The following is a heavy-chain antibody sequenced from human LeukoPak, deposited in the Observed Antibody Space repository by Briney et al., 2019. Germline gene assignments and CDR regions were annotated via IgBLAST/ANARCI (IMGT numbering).Heavy chain of an antibody. CDR3: ATFEVYCSSTSRYNY. CDR1: GGSISSYY. V-gene: IGHV4-59*12. J-gene: IGHJ4*02. Sequence: SETLSLTCTVSGGSISSYYRSWIRQPPGKGLEWIGYIYYSGSTNYNPSLKSRVTISVDTSKNQFSLKLSSVTAADTAVYYCATFEVYCSSTSRYNYWGQGTLVTVSS. D-gene: IGHD2-2*02. CDR2: IYYSGST.